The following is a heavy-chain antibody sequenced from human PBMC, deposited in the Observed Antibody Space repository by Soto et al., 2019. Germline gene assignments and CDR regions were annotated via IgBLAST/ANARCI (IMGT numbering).Heavy chain of an antibody. CDR3: AREEYYYYGMDV. Sequence: PSENMSLTCTVSGGSISSGDYYWSWIRQPPGKGLEWIGYIYYSGSTYYNPSLKSRVTISVDTSKNQFSLKLSSVTAADTAVYYCAREEYYYYGMDVWGQGTTVTVSS. J-gene: IGHJ6*02. V-gene: IGHV4-30-4*01. CDR1: GGSISSGDYY. CDR2: IYYSGST.